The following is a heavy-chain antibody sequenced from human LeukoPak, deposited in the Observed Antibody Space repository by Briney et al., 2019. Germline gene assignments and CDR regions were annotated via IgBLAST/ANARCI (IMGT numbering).Heavy chain of an antibody. V-gene: IGHV1-8*03. D-gene: IGHD4-23*01. CDR3: ARGNGGYGGEYYFDY. CDR1: GYTFTSYD. J-gene: IGHJ4*02. Sequence: GASVKVSCKASGYTFTSYDINWVRQATGQGLEWMGWMNPNSGNTGYAQKFQGRVTITRNTSISTAYMELSSLRSEDTAVYYCARGNGGYGGEYYFDYWGQGTLVTVSS. CDR2: MNPNSGNT.